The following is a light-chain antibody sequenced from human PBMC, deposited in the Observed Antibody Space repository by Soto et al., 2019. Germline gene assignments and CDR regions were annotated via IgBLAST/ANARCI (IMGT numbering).Light chain of an antibody. Sequence: DIQMTQSPSTLAASVGDTVTMTCRSSSKWLAWYQKKPGKAPKLLIYDVSNLDRGVPTRISGSTSGAESTLTITGLQPDDLRTYYCQHTTDFTFGQGTKVEIK. CDR3: QHTTDFT. V-gene: IGKV1-5*01. CDR1: SSSKW. J-gene: IGKJ2*01. CDR2: DVS.